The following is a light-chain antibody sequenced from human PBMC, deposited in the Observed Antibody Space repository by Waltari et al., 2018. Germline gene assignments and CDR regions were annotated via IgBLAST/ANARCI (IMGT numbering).Light chain of an antibody. V-gene: IGLV2-11*01. CDR1: SSAVGSYTY. Sequence: QSALTQPRSVSGSPGQSVTIPCTGTSSAVGSYTYVCWYQPHPGKAPRLMIYDVNKRPSGVPDRFSGSKSGNTASLTISGLQAEDEADYYCCAYAGSEIFGGGTELTVL. CDR3: CAYAGSEI. CDR2: DVN. J-gene: IGLJ2*01.